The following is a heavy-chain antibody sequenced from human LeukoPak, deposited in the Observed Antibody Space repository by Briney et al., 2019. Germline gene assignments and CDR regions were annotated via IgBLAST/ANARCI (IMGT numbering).Heavy chain of an antibody. CDR2: IYPGDSDA. CDR3: ARLLGDHGSGAVDY. V-gene: IGHV5-51*01. D-gene: IGHD3-10*01. J-gene: IGHJ4*02. CDR1: GYSFTSYW. Sequence: GESLKISCKGSGYSFTSYWIGWVRQMPGKGLEWMGIIYPGDSDATYNPSFQGQVTISADKSISTAYLQWSSLKASDTAMYYCARLLGDHGSGAVDYWGQGTLVTVSP.